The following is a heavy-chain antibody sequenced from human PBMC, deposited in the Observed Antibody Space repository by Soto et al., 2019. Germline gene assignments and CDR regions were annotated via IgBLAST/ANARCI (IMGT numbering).Heavy chain of an antibody. J-gene: IGHJ6*02. V-gene: IGHV3-33*01. CDR3: ARDGAAADPYYYYGMDV. D-gene: IGHD6-13*01. CDR1: GFTFSSYG. Sequence: QPGGSLRLSCAASGFTFSSYGMHWVRQAPGKGLEWVAVIWYDGSNKYYADSVKGRFTISRDNSKNTLYLQMNSLRAEDTAVYYCARDGAAADPYYYYGMDVWGQGTTVTVSS. CDR2: IWYDGSNK.